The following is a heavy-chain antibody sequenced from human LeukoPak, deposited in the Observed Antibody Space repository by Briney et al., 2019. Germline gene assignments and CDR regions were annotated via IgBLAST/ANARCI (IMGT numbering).Heavy chain of an antibody. CDR2: ISSSSSYI. D-gene: IGHD2-15*01. J-gene: IGHJ4*02. CDR3: AKSSAGYCSGGSCRYYFDY. V-gene: IGHV3-21*04. CDR1: GFTFSSYS. Sequence: PGGSLRLSCAASGFTFSSYSMNWVRQAPGKGLEWVSSISSSSSYIYYADSVKGRFTISRDNAKNSLYLQMNSLRAEDTALYYCAKSSAGYCSGGSCRYYFDYWGQGTLVTVSS.